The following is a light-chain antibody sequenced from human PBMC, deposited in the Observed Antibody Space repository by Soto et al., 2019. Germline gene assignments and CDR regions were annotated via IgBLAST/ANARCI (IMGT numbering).Light chain of an antibody. CDR1: QSVRSN. J-gene: IGKJ2*01. CDR3: QQYNNWPYT. CDR2: DAS. Sequence: EIVMTQSPATLSVSPGERAALSCRASQSVRSNFAWYQQKPGQAPRLLVYDASTRATGIPARFSGSGSGTEFTLTISSLQSEDFAVYSCQQYNNWPYTFGQGTKLEIK. V-gene: IGKV3-15*01.